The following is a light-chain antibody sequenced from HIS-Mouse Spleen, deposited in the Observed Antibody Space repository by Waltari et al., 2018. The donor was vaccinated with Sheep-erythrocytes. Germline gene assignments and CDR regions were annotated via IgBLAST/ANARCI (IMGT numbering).Light chain of an antibody. CDR3: QQYYSTPPT. CDR1: QSISSY. Sequence: DIQMTQSPSSLSASVGDRVTITCRASQSISSYLNWYQQKPGKAPKLLIYWASTRESGVPDRFSGSGSGTDFTLTISSLQAEDVAVYYCQQYYSTPPTFGQGTKVEIK. CDR2: WAS. V-gene: IGKV1-39*01. J-gene: IGKJ1*01.